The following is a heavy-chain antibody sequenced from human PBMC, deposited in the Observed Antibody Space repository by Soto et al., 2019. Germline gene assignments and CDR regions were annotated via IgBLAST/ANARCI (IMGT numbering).Heavy chain of an antibody. J-gene: IGHJ6*02. CDR3: ARERRGGSSSGLDDYYYYYGMDV. CDR1: GGTFSSYA. CDR2: IIPIFGTA. Sequence: QVQLVQSGAEVKKPGSSVKVSCKASGGTFSSYAIRWVRQAPGQGLEWMGGIIPIFGTANYAQKFQGRVTITADESTSTAYMELSSLRSEDTAVYYCARERRGGSSSGLDDYYYYYGMDVWGQGTTVTVSS. D-gene: IGHD6-19*01. V-gene: IGHV1-69*01.